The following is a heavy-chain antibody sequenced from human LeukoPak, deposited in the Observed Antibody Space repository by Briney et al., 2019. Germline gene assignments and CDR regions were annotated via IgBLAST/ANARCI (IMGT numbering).Heavy chain of an antibody. J-gene: IGHJ5*02. Sequence: GRSLRLSSAASGFTFSDYYMSWIRQAPGKGLEWVSYISSSGSTIYYADSVKGRFTLSRDNAKNSLYLQMNSLRAEGTAVYYCARDFYGDWFDPWGQGTLVTVSS. V-gene: IGHV3-11*01. CDR2: ISSSGSTI. CDR1: GFTFSDYY. CDR3: ARDFYGDWFDP. D-gene: IGHD2/OR15-2a*01.